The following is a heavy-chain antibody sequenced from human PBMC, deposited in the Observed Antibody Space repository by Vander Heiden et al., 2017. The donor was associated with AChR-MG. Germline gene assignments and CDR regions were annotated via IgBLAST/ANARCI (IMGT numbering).Heavy chain of an antibody. D-gene: IGHD3-22*01. Sequence: EVQLVETGGGLIPPGGSLRLSCAASGFTVRSNYMSWVRQAPGKGLEGVSVIYSCGSTYYADSVKGRFTISRYNSKNTLYLQMNSLRAEDTAVYYCAREARGSSGYYRDAFDIWGQGTMVTVSS. V-gene: IGHV3-53*02. J-gene: IGHJ3*02. CDR2: IYSCGST. CDR3: AREARGSSGYYRDAFDI. CDR1: GFTVRSNY.